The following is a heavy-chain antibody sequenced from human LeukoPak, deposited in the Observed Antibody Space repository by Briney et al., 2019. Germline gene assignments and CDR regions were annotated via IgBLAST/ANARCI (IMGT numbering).Heavy chain of an antibody. CDR3: ARDPYYYEASNWFDP. V-gene: IGHV1-18*01. CDR2: ISAYNGNT. CDR1: GYTFTSYG. Sequence: GASVKVSCXASGYTFTSYGISWVRQAPGQGLEWMGWISAYNGNTNYAQKLQGRVTMTTDTSTSTAYMELRSLRSDDTAVYYCARDPYYYEASNWFDPWGQGTLVTVSS. D-gene: IGHD3-22*01. J-gene: IGHJ5*02.